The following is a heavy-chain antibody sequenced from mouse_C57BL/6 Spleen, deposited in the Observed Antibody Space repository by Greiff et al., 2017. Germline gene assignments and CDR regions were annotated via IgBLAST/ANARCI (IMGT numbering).Heavy chain of an antibody. CDR3: TTMRDGYYVSWFAY. Sequence: VQLQQSGAELVRPGASVKLSCTASGFNIKDDYMHWVKQRPEQGLELIGWIDPENGDTEYASKFQGKATITADTSSNTAYLQLSSLTSEDTAVYYCTTMRDGYYVSWFAYWGQGTLVTVSA. J-gene: IGHJ3*01. D-gene: IGHD2-3*01. CDR2: IDPENGDT. CDR1: GFNIKDDY. V-gene: IGHV14-4*01.